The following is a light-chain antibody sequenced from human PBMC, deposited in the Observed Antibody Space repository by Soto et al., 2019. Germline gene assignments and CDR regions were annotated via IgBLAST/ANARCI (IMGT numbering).Light chain of an antibody. Sequence: EIVLTQSPATLSLSPGERATLSCRASQSVNTYLAWYQQKPAQPPRLLLYDASTRAPGFPAKFSGSGAGTYFTLTISCIEPEDFVVYYFKPGSKSITFGQGTRLDIK. CDR2: DAS. CDR1: QSVNTY. V-gene: IGKV3-11*01. CDR3: KPGSKSIT. J-gene: IGKJ5*01.